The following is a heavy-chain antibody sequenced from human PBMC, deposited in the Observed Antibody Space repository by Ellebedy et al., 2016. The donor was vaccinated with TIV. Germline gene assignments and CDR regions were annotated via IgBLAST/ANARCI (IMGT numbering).Heavy chain of an antibody. CDR2: INAGNGNT. V-gene: IGHV1-3*01. CDR1: GYTFTSYA. D-gene: IGHD1-26*01. Sequence: ASVKVSCXASGYTFTSYAMHWVRQAPGQRLEWMGWINAGNGNTKYSQKFQGRVTITRDTSASTAYMELSSLRSEDTAVYYCARERSGSYFSEDYYFDYWGQGTLVTVSS. J-gene: IGHJ4*02. CDR3: ARERSGSYFSEDYYFDY.